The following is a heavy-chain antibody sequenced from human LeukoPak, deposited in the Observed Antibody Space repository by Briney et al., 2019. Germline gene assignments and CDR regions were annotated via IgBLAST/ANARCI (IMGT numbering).Heavy chain of an antibody. V-gene: IGHV1-8*01. CDR2: MNPDSGNT. J-gene: IGHJ4*01. D-gene: IGHD2-2*02. CDR3: ARGSHRGYCTTSNCYTVDY. CDR1: RYTFTSYD. Sequence: GASVNVSFKAARYTFTSYDINWVRQAPGQGLEWMGWMNPDSGNTGYAQKFQGRVSMTRNTSISTAYMELGGLTSDDTAVYFCARGSHRGYCTTSNCYTVDYWGQGTLVSVSS.